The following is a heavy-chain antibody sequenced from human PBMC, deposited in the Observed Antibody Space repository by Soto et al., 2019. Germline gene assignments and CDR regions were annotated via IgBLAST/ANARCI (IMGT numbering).Heavy chain of an antibody. CDR3: ARVSSGYSSSWYTFGYYYYGMDV. V-gene: IGHV1-3*01. J-gene: IGHJ6*02. CDR1: GYTFTSYA. CDR2: INAGNGNT. Sequence: GASVKVSCKASGYTFTSYAMYWVRQAPGQRLEWMGWINAGNGNTKYSQKFQGRVTITRDTSASTAYMELSGLRFEDTAVYYCARVSSGYSSSWYTFGYYYYGMDVWGQGTTVTSP. D-gene: IGHD6-13*01.